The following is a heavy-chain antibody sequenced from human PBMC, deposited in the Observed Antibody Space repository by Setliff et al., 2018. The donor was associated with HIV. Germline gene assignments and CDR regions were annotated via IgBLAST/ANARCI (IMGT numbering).Heavy chain of an antibody. D-gene: IGHD3-22*01. Sequence: GGSLRLSCTASGFIFRNAWMTWVRQAPGKGLEWVGRIKSKSDDGTADYAAAVKDRFTTSRDDSKDTLYLLMNSLKTEDTAVYFFAFYDSSGYYYSDNWGQGTLVTVSS. V-gene: IGHV3-15*01. CDR3: AFYDSSGYYYSDN. CDR2: IKSKSDDGTA. J-gene: IGHJ4*02. CDR1: GFIFRNAW.